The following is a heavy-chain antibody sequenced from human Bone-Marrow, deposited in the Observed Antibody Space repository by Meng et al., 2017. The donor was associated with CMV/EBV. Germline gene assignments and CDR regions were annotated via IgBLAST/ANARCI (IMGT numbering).Heavy chain of an antibody. Sequence: ASVKVSCKASGYTFSSYDINWVRQATGQGLEWMGWMNTNRGNTGYAQKFQGRVIITRNTSINTAYMELSSLRSEDTAVYYSARGIAQQVVRHYYYGMDVWGQGTTVTVSS. V-gene: IGHV1-8*03. CDR3: ARGIAQQVVRHYYYGMDV. CDR2: MNTNRGNT. CDR1: GYTFSSYD. J-gene: IGHJ6*02. D-gene: IGHD6-13*01.